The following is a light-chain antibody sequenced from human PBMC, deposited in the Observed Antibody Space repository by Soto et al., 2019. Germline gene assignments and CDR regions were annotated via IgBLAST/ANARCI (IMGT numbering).Light chain of an antibody. Sequence: DIQMTQSPSTLSASVGDRVTITCRASQSISGSLAWYQQKPGKAPMLLIYKASSLESGVPSRFSGCGSGTEFTLSISSLQPDKFATYYCEQYNCYPLTFGGATKVEIK. CDR1: QSISGS. J-gene: IGKJ4*01. CDR3: EQYNCYPLT. CDR2: KAS. V-gene: IGKV1-5*03.